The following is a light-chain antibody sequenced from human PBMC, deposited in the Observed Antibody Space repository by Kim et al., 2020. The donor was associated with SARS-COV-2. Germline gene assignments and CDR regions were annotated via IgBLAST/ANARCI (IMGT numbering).Light chain of an antibody. CDR1: QSIGGTY. V-gene: IGKV3-20*01. CDR3: QEYGSS. J-gene: IGKJ4*01. CDR2: GAS. Sequence: LSLSPGERATLSCRTSQSIGGTYLAWYQHKAGQAPRLLIYGASNRAPDIPDRFTGSGSGTDFTLTISRLEPEDFAVYYCQEYGSSFGGGTKVDIK.